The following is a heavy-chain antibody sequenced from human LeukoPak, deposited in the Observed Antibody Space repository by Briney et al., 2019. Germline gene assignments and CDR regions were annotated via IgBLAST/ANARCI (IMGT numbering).Heavy chain of an antibody. Sequence: PGGSLRLSCAASGFTFSSYAMSWVRQAPGKGLEWVSYISSSGSTIYYADSVKGRFTISRDNAKNSLYLQMNSLRAEDTAVYYCARGQYYDFWSGYPGYFDYWGQGTLVTVSS. CDR1: GFTFSSYA. CDR2: ISSSGSTI. D-gene: IGHD3-3*01. V-gene: IGHV3-48*03. CDR3: ARGQYYDFWSGYPGYFDY. J-gene: IGHJ4*02.